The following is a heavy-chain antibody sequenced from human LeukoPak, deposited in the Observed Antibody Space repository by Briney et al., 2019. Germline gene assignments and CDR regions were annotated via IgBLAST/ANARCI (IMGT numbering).Heavy chain of an antibody. Sequence: SETLSLTCTVSGGSISSYYWSWIRQPPGKGLEWIGYIYYSGSTNYNPSLKSRVTISVDTSKNQFSLKLSSVTAADTAVYYCARGMAVVADAFDIWGQGTMVTVSS. CDR1: GGSISSYY. D-gene: IGHD2-15*01. J-gene: IGHJ3*02. V-gene: IGHV4-59*08. CDR2: IYYSGST. CDR3: ARGMAVVADAFDI.